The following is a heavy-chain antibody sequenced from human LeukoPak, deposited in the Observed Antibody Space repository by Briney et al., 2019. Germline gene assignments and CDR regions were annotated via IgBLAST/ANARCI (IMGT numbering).Heavy chain of an antibody. CDR1: GGSISSYY. J-gene: IGHJ5*02. V-gene: IGHV4-4*07. D-gene: IGHD2-15*01. CDR2: IYTSGST. Sequence: PSETLSLTCTVSGGSISSYYWSWIRQPAGKGLEWIGRIYTSGSTNYNPSLKSRVTMSVDTSKNQFSLKLSSVTAADTAVYYCARGRGYCSGGSCYRSQDWFDPWGQGTLVTVSS. CDR3: ARGRGYCSGGSCYRSQDWFDP.